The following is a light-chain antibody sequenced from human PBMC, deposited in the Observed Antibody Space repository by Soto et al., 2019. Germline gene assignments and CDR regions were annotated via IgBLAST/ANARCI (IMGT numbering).Light chain of an antibody. Sequence: DVVMTQTPLYLSVTPLQTAYISFKSSKRLLHITGETFLFWYLQKPGQSPQXXXYEVSTRVSGVPDRFSVSGSGTDFTLEISRVEPDDVGIYYCMQSTQLPPTFGQGTRLEIK. CDR2: EVS. J-gene: IGKJ5*01. CDR1: KRLLHITGETF. CDR3: MQSTQLPPT. V-gene: IGKV2D-29*02.